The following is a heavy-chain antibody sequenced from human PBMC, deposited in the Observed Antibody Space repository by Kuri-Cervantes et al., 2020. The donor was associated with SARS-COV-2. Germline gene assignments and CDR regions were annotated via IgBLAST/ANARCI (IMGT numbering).Heavy chain of an antibody. V-gene: IGHV4-34*01. Sequence: ESLKISCAVYGGSFSGYYWSWIRQPPGKGLEWIGEINHSGSTNYNPSLKGRVTISVDTSKNQFSLKLSSVTAADTAVYYCARAVKRFDYWGQGTLVTGSS. CDR2: INHSGST. CDR1: GGSFSGYY. CDR3: ARAVKRFDY. J-gene: IGHJ4*02. D-gene: IGHD2/OR15-2a*01.